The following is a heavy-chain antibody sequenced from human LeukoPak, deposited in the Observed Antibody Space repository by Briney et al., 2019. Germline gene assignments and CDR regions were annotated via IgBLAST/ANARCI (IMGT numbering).Heavy chain of an antibody. CDR2: IYYSGST. CDR3: ARVSYCSSASCYQYFDY. D-gene: IGHD2-2*01. CDR1: GGSISSYY. J-gene: IGHJ4*02. Sequence: SETLSLTCTVSGGSISSYYWSWIRQPPGKGLEWIGYIYYSGSTNYNPSLKSRVTTSVDTSKNQFSLKLSSVTAADTAVYYCARVSYCSSASCYQYFDYWGQGTLVTVSS. V-gene: IGHV4-59*01.